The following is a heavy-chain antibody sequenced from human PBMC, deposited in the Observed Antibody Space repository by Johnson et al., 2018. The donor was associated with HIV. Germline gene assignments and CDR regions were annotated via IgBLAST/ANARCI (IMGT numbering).Heavy chain of an antibody. CDR2: ISYDGSNK. D-gene: IGHD2-21*01. CDR1: GFTFSRYA. V-gene: IGHV3-30-3*01. J-gene: IGHJ3*02. Sequence: QVQLVESGGGVVQPGGSLRLSCAASGFTFSRYAMHWVRQAPGKGLEWVAVISYDGSNKYYADSVKGRFTISRDNSKNTLYLQMNSLRAEDTAVYYCASQYCGGDCYAFDIWGQGTMVTVSS. CDR3: ASQYCGGDCYAFDI.